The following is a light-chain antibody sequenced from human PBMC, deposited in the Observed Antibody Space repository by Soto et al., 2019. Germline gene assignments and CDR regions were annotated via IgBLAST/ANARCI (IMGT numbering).Light chain of an antibody. J-gene: IGLJ3*02. CDR1: GSDVGGYNY. V-gene: IGLV2-23*02. Sequence: QSALTQPASVSGSPGQSITISCTGTGSDVGGYNYVSWYQQHPGTAPKLMIYEVSNRPSGVSNRFSGSKSGTTASLTISGLQAEDEADYYCCSYAGIITWVCGGGTKVTVL. CDR3: CSYAGIITWV. CDR2: EVS.